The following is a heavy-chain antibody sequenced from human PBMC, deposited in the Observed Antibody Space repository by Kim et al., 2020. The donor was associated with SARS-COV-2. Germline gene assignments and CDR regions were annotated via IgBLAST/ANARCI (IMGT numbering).Heavy chain of an antibody. CDR1: GFTFSNAW. CDR2: IKSKTDGGTT. J-gene: IGHJ3*02. Sequence: GGSLRLSCAASGFTFSNAWMSWVRQAPGKGLEWVGRIKSKTDGGTTDYAAPVKGRFTISRDDSKNTLYLQMNSLKTEDTAVYYCTTAEHIVVVTAWWDAFDIWGQGTMVTVSS. CDR3: TTAEHIVVVTAWWDAFDI. D-gene: IGHD2-21*02. V-gene: IGHV3-15*01.